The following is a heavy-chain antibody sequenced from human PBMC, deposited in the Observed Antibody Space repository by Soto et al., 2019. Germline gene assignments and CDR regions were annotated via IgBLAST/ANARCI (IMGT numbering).Heavy chain of an antibody. D-gene: IGHD3-3*01. CDR1: GGSFSDYSWN. J-gene: IGHJ6*02. Sequence: SETLSLTCAVYGGSFSDYSWNWNWIRQPPGKGLEWIGEINHSGSTSHNPSLKSRVTLSLDTSKNQFSLILTSVTAADTAVYYCGRGALNYDLGSGPIKGGMDVWGQGTTVTVSS. CDR2: INHSGST. CDR3: GRGALNYDLGSGPIKGGMDV. V-gene: IGHV4-34*01.